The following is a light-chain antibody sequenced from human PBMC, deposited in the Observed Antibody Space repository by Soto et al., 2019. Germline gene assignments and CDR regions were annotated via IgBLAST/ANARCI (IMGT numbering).Light chain of an antibody. Sequence: QSALTQPASVSESPGQSITIPCTGTSSDVGGYNYVSWYQQYPGIAPKLLIYDVTNRPSGVSNRFSGSKSGNTASLTISGLQAEDEAIYYCSSYTSSGTLVLFGGGTKLTVL. CDR2: DVT. CDR1: SSDVGGYNY. J-gene: IGLJ2*01. V-gene: IGLV2-14*01. CDR3: SSYTSSGTLVL.